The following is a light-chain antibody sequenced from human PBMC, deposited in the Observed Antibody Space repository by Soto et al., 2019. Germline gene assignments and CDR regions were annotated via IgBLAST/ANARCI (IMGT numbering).Light chain of an antibody. CDR2: YDS. J-gene: IGLJ2*01. V-gene: IGLV3-21*04. CDR3: QVWDSSSDHHVV. Sequence: SYELTQPPSVSVAPGKTARITCGGNNIGSKSVHWYQQKPGQAPVLVIYYDSDRPSGIPERFSSSNSGNTATLTISRVEAGDEADYYCQVWDSSSDHHVVFGGVTKLTVL. CDR1: NIGSKS.